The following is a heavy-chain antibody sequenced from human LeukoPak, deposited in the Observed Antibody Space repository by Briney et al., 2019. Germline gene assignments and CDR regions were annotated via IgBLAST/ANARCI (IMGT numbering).Heavy chain of an antibody. D-gene: IGHD3-22*01. CDR2: IYHSGST. CDR3: ARDCLDDSSGYYFWYFDL. J-gene: IGHJ2*01. V-gene: IGHV4-4*02. Sequence: SGTLSLTCAVSGGSISSSNWWSWVRQPPGKGLEWIGEIYHSGSTNYNPSLKSRVTISVDKSKNQFSLRLSSVTAADTAVYYCARDCLDDSSGYYFWYFDLWGRGTLVTVSS. CDR1: GGSISSSNW.